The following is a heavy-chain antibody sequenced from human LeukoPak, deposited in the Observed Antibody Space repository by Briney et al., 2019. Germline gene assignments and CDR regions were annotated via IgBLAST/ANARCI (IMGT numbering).Heavy chain of an antibody. V-gene: IGHV4-4*02. J-gene: IGHJ1*01. Sequence: SETLSLTCAVSGGSISRSDWWSWVRQPPGKGLEWIGEIYHSGSTNYNPSLKSRVTISVDKSKNQFSLKLSSVTAADTAVYFCARGVEGYCSGGTCYSAYFQHWGQGTLVTVSS. D-gene: IGHD2-15*01. CDR3: ARGVEGYCSGGTCYSAYFQH. CDR2: IYHSGST. CDR1: GGSISRSDW.